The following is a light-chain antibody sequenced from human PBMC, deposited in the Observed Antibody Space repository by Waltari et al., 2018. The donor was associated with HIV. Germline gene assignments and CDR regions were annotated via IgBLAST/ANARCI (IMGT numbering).Light chain of an antibody. CDR1: ALPKQY. CDR3: QSADSSGTSVL. V-gene: IGLV3-25*03. CDR2: KDT. J-gene: IGLJ2*01. Sequence: SYELTQPPSVSVSPGQTARIPCSGDALPKQYAFWYRQKPGQAPVLVMYKDTKRPSGIPERFSGSSSGTTVTLTISGVQAEDEADYYCQSADSSGTSVLFGGGTKLTVL.